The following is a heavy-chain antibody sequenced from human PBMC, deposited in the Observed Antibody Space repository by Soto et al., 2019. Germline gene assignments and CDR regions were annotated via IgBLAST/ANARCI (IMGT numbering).Heavy chain of an antibody. CDR2: IYHTGST. D-gene: IGHD2-15*01. J-gene: IGHJ4*02. V-gene: IGHV4-38-2*01. CDR3: ARARYCSGGSCHLFDY. Sequence: PSEILSLTCAVSSYSISNDYYWGWIRQPPGKGLEWIGSIYHTGSTYYNPSLKSRVTISVDTSKNQFSLKLSSVTAADTAVYYCARARYCSGGSCHLFDYWGQGTLVTVSS. CDR1: SYSISNDYY.